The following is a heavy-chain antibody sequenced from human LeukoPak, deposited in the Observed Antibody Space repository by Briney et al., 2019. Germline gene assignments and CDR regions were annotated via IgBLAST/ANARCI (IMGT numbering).Heavy chain of an antibody. J-gene: IGHJ4*02. Sequence: LRLSCATHVHTLRLSAMPSVRRAPGKGLDRVELISFDGGHKFYADSVNDRFSVSIDNSKNTVSLQMNSRGLDYTSVYFCARGRAGIAAAGFDYWGQGTLVTVSS. CDR1: VHTLRLSA. D-gene: IGHD6-13*01. V-gene: IGHV3-30*07. CDR2: ISFDGGHK. CDR3: ARGRAGIAAAGFDY.